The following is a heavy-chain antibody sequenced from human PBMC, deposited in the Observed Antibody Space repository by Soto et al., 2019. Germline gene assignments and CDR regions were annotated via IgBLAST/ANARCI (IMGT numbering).Heavy chain of an antibody. J-gene: IGHJ4*02. CDR1: GGSISTSNC. Sequence: QVQLQESGPGLVKPSGTLSLTCAVSGGSISTSNCWSWVRQPPGKGLEWIGEVYHSGNTNYNPSFKSRVAMSVDKSKNQFSLKLNSVTAADTALYYWARTSTSGTRFDYWGQGSLVTVSS. CDR2: VYHSGNT. CDR3: ARTSTSGTRFDY. D-gene: IGHD1-1*01. V-gene: IGHV4-4*02.